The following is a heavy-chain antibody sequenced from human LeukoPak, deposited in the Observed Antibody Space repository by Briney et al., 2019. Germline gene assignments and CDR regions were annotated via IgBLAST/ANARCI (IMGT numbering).Heavy chain of an antibody. CDR2: IKQDGSRK. Sequence: PGGSLRLSCAASGFSFGNYWMTWVRQAPGKGLEWVAIIKQDGSRKYYVDSVKGRFTISRDNARNSLYLQMNSLRAEDTAVYWAVAGTTYWGQGTLVTVSS. J-gene: IGHJ4*02. V-gene: IGHV3-7*05. CDR3: VAGTTY. D-gene: IGHD6-19*01. CDR1: GFSFGNYW.